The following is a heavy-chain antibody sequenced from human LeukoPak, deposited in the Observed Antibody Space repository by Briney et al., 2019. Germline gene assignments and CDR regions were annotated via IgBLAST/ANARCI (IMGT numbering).Heavy chain of an antibody. J-gene: IGHJ6*03. CDR2: INHSGST. D-gene: IGHD4-17*01. V-gene: IGHV4-34*01. Sequence: PSETLSLTCAVYGGSFSGYYWSWIRQPPGEGLEWIGEINHSGSTNYNPSLKSRVTISVDTSKNQFSLKLSSVTAADTAVYYCARVHRHTVTTDYYYYMDVWGKGTTVTVSS. CDR3: ARVHRHTVTTDYYYYMDV. CDR1: GGSFSGYY.